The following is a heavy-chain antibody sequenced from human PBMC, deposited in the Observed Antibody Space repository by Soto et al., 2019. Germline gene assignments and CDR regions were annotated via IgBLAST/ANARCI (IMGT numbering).Heavy chain of an antibody. V-gene: IGHV1-3*01. CDR3: ARDRPEDEAGDYYYYYMDV. J-gene: IGHJ6*03. CDR1: GYTFTSYA. D-gene: IGHD3-10*01. CDR2: INAGNGNT. Sequence: QVQLVQSGAEVKKPGASVKVSCKASGYTFTSYAMHWVRQAPGQRLEWMGWINAGNGNTKYSQKFQGRVTITRDTSASTAYMELSSLRSEDTAVYYCARDRPEDEAGDYYYYYMDVWGKGTTVTVSS.